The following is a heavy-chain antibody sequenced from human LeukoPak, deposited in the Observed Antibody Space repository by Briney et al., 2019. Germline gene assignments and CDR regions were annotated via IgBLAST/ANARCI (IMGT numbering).Heavy chain of an antibody. Sequence: GGSLRLSCAASGFTFSDYYMTWIRPAPGKGLEGVSYISSRGFTIYYADSVKGRFTISRDNAKNSLYLQMNSLRVEDTAVYYCAREAAEAGIYYYWGQGTLVTVSS. D-gene: IGHD6-19*01. CDR3: AREAAEAGIYYY. CDR1: GFTFSDYY. J-gene: IGHJ4*02. CDR2: ISSRGFTI. V-gene: IGHV3-11*01.